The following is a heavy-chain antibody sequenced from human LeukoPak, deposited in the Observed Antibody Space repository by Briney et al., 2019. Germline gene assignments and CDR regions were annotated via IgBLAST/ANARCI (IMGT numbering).Heavy chain of an antibody. V-gene: IGHV6-1*01. CDR2: TYYRSKWYN. Sequence: SQTLSLTCAISGDSVSSNSAAWNWIRQSPSRGLEWLGRTYYRSKWYNDYAVSMKSRITINPDTSKDQFSLQLDSVTPEDTAVYYCARDAGSGWSSFDYWGQGTLVTVSS. CDR3: ARDAGSGWSSFDY. CDR1: GDSVSSNSAA. D-gene: IGHD6-19*01. J-gene: IGHJ4*02.